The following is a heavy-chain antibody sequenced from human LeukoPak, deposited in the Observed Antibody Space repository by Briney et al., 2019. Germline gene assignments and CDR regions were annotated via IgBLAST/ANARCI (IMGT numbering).Heavy chain of an antibody. CDR2: ISAYNGNT. D-gene: IGHD6-13*01. CDR3: AMTSGYSSSWSFDY. V-gene: IGHV1-18*01. CDR1: GYTFTSYG. Sequence: GASVKVSRKASGYTFTSYGISWVRQAPGQGLEWMGWISAYNGNTNYAQKLQGRVTMTTDTSTSTAYMELRSLRSDDTAVYYCAMTSGYSSSWSFDYWGQGTLVTVSS. J-gene: IGHJ4*02.